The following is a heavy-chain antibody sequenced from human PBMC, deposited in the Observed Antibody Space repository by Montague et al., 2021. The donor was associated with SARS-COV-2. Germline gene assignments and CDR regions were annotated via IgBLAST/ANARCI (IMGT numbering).Heavy chain of an antibody. CDR3: ARVFPRWLQFDPYFDY. CDR2: ICYSGST. Sequence: SETLSLTCTVSGGSISSYYWSWIRQPPGKGLEWIGYICYSGSTNYNPSLKSRVTISVDTSKNQSSLKLSSVTAADTAVYYCARVFPRWLQFDPYFDYWGQGTLVTVSS. V-gene: IGHV4-59*01. CDR1: GGSISSYY. J-gene: IGHJ4*02. D-gene: IGHD5-24*01.